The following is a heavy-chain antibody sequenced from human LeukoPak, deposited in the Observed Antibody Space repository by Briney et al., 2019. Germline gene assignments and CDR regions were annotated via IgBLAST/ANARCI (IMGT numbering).Heavy chain of an antibody. D-gene: IGHD6-19*01. CDR2: ISWDGGST. CDR1: GFTFDDYT. J-gene: IGHJ4*02. CDR3: AKGGSSGWDPFDY. V-gene: IGHV3-43*01. Sequence: GGSLRLSCAASGFTFDDYTMHWVRQAPGKGLEWVSLISWDGGSTYYADSVKGRFTISRDNSKNSLYLQMNSLRTEDTALYYCAKGGSSGWDPFDYWGQGTLVTVSS.